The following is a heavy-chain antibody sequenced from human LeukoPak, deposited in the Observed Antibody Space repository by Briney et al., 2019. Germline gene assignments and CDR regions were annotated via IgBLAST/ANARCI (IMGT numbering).Heavy chain of an antibody. Sequence: SETLSLTCAVYGGSFSGYYWSWIRQPPGKGLEWIGEINHSGSTNYNPSLKSRVTISVDTSKNQFSLKLSSVTAADTAVYYCARVNRGDGYNYDAFDIWGQGTMVTVSS. V-gene: IGHV4-34*01. CDR2: INHSGST. CDR3: ARVNRGDGYNYDAFDI. D-gene: IGHD5-24*01. CDR1: GGSFSGYY. J-gene: IGHJ3*02.